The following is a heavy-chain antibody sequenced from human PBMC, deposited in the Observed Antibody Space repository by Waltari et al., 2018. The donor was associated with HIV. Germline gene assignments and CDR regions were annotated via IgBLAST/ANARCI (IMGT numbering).Heavy chain of an antibody. CDR2: IRSRIYGGAT. J-gene: IGHJ4*02. Sequence: EVQLVEFGGGLVQPGRSLRLSCTGFGFSCGDFAISWFRRAPGKGLEWVGLIRSRIYGGATEYAASAKGRFTISRDDLKSVAYLQMNSLKTEDTAVYYCTRSSKLDYWGQGTLVTVSS. V-gene: IGHV3-49*03. CDR3: TRSSKLDY. D-gene: IGHD4-4*01. CDR1: GFSCGDFA.